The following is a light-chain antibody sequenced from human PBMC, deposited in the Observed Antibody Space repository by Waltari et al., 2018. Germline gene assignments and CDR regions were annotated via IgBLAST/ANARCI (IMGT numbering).Light chain of an antibody. J-gene: IGLJ3*02. CDR1: KLGDKY. V-gene: IGLV3-1*01. CDR3: QAWDSSTGV. CDR2: QDT. Sequence: SYELTQPPSVSVSPGQTASISCSRDKLGDKYACWYQQKPGQSPVQVIYQDTKRPSGIPERFSGSNSGNTATLTISGTQAMDEADYYCQAWDSSTGVFGGGTKLTVL.